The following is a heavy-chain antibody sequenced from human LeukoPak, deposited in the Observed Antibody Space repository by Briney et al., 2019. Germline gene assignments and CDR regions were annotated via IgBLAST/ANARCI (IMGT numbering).Heavy chain of an antibody. J-gene: IGHJ4*02. V-gene: IGHV1-69*13. Sequence: SVKVSCKASGGTFSSYAISWVRQAPGQGLEWMGGIIPIFGTANYAQKFQGRVTITADESTSTAYMELSSLRSEDTAVYYCARVGYYGSGRTIDYWGQGTLVTVSS. D-gene: IGHD3-10*01. CDR1: GGTFSSYA. CDR2: IIPIFGTA. CDR3: ARVGYYGSGRTIDY.